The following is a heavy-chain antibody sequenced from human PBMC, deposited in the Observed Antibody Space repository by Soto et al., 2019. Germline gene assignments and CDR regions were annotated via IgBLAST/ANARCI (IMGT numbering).Heavy chain of an antibody. Sequence: ASVKVSCKASGYTFTNYGINWLRQARGQGIEWMGWFNPKNGNTNYAQTFEGRLTLTTDTSTSTAFMELSNLRSDDPAFYYCASVTFGGPFDSWGQGALVTVSS. J-gene: IGHJ4*02. CDR2: FNPKNGNT. V-gene: IGHV1-18*01. CDR1: GYTFTNYG. D-gene: IGHD4-4*01. CDR3: ASVTFGGPFDS.